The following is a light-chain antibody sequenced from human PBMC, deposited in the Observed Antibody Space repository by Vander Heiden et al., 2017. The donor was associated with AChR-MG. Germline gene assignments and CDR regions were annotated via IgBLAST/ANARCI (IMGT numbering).Light chain of an antibody. Sequence: QSALTQPASVSGSPGQSITISCTGTSSDVGSYNLVSWYQQHPGKAPKLMIYEGSKRPSGVSNRFSGSKSGNTASLTISGLQAEDESYYYCCSYAGSSTSFGTGTKVTVL. CDR3: CSYAGSSTS. CDR1: SSDVGSYNL. CDR2: EGS. J-gene: IGLJ1*01. V-gene: IGLV2-23*01.